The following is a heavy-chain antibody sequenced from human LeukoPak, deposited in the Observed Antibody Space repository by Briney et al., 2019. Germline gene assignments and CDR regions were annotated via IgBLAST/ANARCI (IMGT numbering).Heavy chain of an antibody. CDR2: IWYDGSDK. V-gene: IGHV3-30*19. Sequence: GGSLRLSCAASGFTFSSYGMHWVRQAPGKGLEWVAVIWYDGSDKYYADSVKGRFTISRDNSKNTLYLQMNSLRAEDTAVYYCAGDTLYCSSTSCQTYYYYGMDVWGQGTTVTVSS. CDR3: AGDTLYCSSTSCQTYYYYGMDV. D-gene: IGHD2-2*01. J-gene: IGHJ6*02. CDR1: GFTFSSYG.